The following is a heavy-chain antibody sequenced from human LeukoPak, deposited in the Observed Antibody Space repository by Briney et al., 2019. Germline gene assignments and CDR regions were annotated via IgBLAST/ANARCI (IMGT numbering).Heavy chain of an antibody. CDR3: AKASTPPTPFFDY. J-gene: IGHJ4*02. Sequence: PGGSLRLSCAASGFTFRSYAMSWDRQAPGKGLEWVSAISNSGGSTYYADSVKGRFTISRDNSKNTLYLQMNSLRAEDTAVYYCAKASTPPTPFFDYWGQGTLVTVSS. V-gene: IGHV3-23*01. CDR2: ISNSGGST. D-gene: IGHD3-3*02. CDR1: GFTFRSYA.